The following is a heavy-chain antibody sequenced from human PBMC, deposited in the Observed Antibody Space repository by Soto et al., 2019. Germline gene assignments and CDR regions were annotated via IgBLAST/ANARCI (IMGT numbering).Heavy chain of an antibody. CDR1: GFSFSTYT. D-gene: IGHD2-8*01. Sequence: GGSLRLSCAASGFSFSTYTMSWVRRAPGKGLEWVSAISGSGGSPFYADSVQGRFTISRDNPKKTLYLQMNSLRAEDTAVYYCAKARCTTSNCYVPDYWGQGTLVTVSS. CDR2: ISGSGGSP. J-gene: IGHJ4*02. V-gene: IGHV3-23*01. CDR3: AKARCTTSNCYVPDY.